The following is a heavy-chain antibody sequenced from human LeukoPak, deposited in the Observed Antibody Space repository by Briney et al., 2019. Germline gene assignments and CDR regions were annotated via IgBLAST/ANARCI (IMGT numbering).Heavy chain of an antibody. CDR1: GFTVSSNY. J-gene: IGHJ5*02. D-gene: IGHD2-2*01. CDR2: ISGSGDST. V-gene: IGHV3-23*01. Sequence: GGSLRLSCAASGFTVSSNYMSWVRQAPGKGLEWVSAISGSGDSTHYGDSVKGRFTISRDNSKNTLYLQMNSLRAEDTAIYYCAKGAEYADTNWFDPWGQGTLVTVSS. CDR3: AKGAEYADTNWFDP.